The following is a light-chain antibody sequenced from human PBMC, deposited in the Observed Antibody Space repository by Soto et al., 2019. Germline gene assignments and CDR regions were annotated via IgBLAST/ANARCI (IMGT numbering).Light chain of an antibody. CDR3: QQPSNWPPVT. CDR1: QSVSSY. CDR2: DAS. V-gene: IGKV3-11*01. J-gene: IGKJ2*01. Sequence: EIVLTQSPATLSLSPGERATLSCRASQSVSSYLAWYQQKPGQAPRLLIYDASNRANGIPARFSGSGSGTDFTLTISSLEPEDFAVYYCQQPSNWPPVTFGQGTKLEIK.